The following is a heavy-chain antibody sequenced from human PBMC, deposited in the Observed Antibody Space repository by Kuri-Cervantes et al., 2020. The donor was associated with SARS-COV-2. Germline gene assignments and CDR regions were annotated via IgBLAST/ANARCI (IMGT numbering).Heavy chain of an antibody. Sequence: ASVKVSCKASGYTFTDYYMHWVRQAPGQGLEWMGVINPNSGSTTYAQKFQGRLTMTRNTSTSTVYMESSTLRSEDTAVYYCAPLDAGTDYWGQGTLVTVSS. J-gene: IGHJ4*02. CDR1: GYTFTDYY. CDR2: INPNSGST. CDR3: APLDAGTDY. V-gene: IGHV1-46*03. D-gene: IGHD1-26*01.